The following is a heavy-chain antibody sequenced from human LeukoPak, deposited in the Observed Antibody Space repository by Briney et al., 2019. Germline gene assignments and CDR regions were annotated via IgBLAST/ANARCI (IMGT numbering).Heavy chain of an antibody. J-gene: IGHJ4*02. V-gene: IGHV3-64D*06. CDR3: VGFRATAGLY. Sequence: PGGSLRLSCSASGFTFSSYAMYWVRQAPGKGLEYVSVITSNGGSAYYADSVKGRFTISRDNSRNTLYLQMSSLRADDTAVYYCVGFRATAGLYWGQGTLVTVSS. CDR2: ITSNGGSA. CDR1: GFTFSSYA. D-gene: IGHD6-13*01.